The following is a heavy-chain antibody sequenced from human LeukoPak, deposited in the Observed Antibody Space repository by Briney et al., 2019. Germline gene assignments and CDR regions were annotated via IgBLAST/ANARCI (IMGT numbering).Heavy chain of an antibody. J-gene: IGHJ4*02. V-gene: IGHV3-23*01. CDR3: AKGIQLWFYYFDY. CDR1: GFTFSSYA. D-gene: IGHD5-18*01. CDR2: ISGSGGST. Sequence: AGGSLRLSCAASGFTFSSYAMSWVRQAPGKGLEWVSAISGSGGSTYYADSVKGRFTISRDNSKNTLYLQMNSLRAEDTAVYYCAKGIQLWFYYFDYWGQETLVTVSS.